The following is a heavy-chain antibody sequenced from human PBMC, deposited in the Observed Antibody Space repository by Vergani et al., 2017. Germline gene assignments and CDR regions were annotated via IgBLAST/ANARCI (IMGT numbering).Heavy chain of an antibody. CDR1: GYSFTSYA. CDR3: AREKYYYDSGTRGGMDV. Sequence: QVLLVQSGSELKKPGASVKVSCKASGYSFTSYAMNWVRQAPGQGLDWMGWINTNTGNPTYAQGFTGRFVFSLDTSVSTAYLQIGSLKAEDTAVYYCAREKYYYDSGTRGGMDVWGQGTTVIVSS. CDR2: INTNTGNP. J-gene: IGHJ6*02. V-gene: IGHV7-4-1*01. D-gene: IGHD3-10*01.